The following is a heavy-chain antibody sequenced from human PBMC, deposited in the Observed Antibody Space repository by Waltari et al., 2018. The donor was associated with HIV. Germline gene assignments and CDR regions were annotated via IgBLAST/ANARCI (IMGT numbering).Heavy chain of an antibody. CDR3: ARDMATFTGAYYFDT. D-gene: IGHD5-12*01. J-gene: IGHJ4*02. CDR2: ISSGSSFI. V-gene: IGHV3-21*01. CDR1: GFGFGSHP. Sequence: DVQLMESGGRLVKPGGSLRLSCAASGFGFGSHPMSWVRPAPGKGLEWVASISSGSSFITYSGSVKGRFTISRGNAENSLYLQMNSLRAEDTAVYYCARDMATFTGAYYFDTWGQGTLVTVSS.